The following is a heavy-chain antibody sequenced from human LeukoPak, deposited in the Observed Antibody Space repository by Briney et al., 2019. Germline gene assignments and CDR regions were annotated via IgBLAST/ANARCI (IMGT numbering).Heavy chain of an antibody. D-gene: IGHD1-1*01. Sequence: ASVKVSCKASGYTFTSYAMNWVRQAPGQGLEWMGWINTNTGNPTYAQGFTGRFAFSLDTSVSTAYLQISSLKAEDTAVYYCARGRNWSAYYYYYMDVWGKGTTVTISS. J-gene: IGHJ6*03. CDR1: GYTFTSYA. V-gene: IGHV7-4-1*02. CDR2: INTNTGNP. CDR3: ARGRNWSAYYYYYMDV.